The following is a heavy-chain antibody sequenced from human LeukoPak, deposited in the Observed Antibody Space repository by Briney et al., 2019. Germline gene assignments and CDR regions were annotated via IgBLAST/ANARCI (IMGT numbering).Heavy chain of an antibody. J-gene: IGHJ4*02. D-gene: IGHD3-22*01. CDR3: ARGRFNYDNSGYSSFYH. CDR1: GFIFSDYY. V-gene: IGHV3-11*04. Sequence: GGSLRLSCAASGFIFSDYYMNWIRQAPGKGLEWVSYISSSGSAIFSADSVKGRFTISRDSAENSLYLQMNSLRAEDTAVYYCARGRFNYDNSGYSSFYHWGQGTLVTVSS. CDR2: ISSSGSAI.